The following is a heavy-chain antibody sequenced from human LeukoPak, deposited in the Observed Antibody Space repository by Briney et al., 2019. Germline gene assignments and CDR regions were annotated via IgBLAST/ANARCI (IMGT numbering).Heavy chain of an antibody. CDR3: ASYIAVAGTAGAFDI. CDR2: IYPGDSDT. D-gene: IGHD6-19*01. V-gene: IGHV5-51*01. CDR1: GYSFSSYW. Sequence: GESLKISCKGSGYSFSSYWIVWVRQMPGKGLEWMGIIYPGDSDTKYSPSFQGQVTISADKSINTAYLQWSSLKASDTAMYYCASYIAVAGTAGAFDIWGQGTMVTVSS. J-gene: IGHJ3*02.